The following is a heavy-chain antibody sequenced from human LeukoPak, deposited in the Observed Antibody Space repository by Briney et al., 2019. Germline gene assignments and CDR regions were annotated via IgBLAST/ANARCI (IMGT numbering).Heavy chain of an antibody. V-gene: IGHV4-4*07. Sequence: SETLSLTCTVSGGSISSYYWSWIRQPAGKGLEWIGRIYTSGSTNYNPPLKSRVTMSVDTSKNQFSLKLSSVTAADTAVYYCAREGFGIAAAGELDYWGQGTLVTVSS. CDR2: IYTSGST. J-gene: IGHJ4*02. CDR3: AREGFGIAAAGELDY. D-gene: IGHD6-13*01. CDR1: GGSISSYY.